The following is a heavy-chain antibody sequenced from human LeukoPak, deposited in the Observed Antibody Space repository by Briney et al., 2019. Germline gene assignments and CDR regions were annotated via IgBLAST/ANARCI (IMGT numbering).Heavy chain of an antibody. D-gene: IGHD4-17*01. J-gene: IGHJ3*02. Sequence: KPSETLSLTCTVSGGSISSYYWSWIRQPPGKGLEWIEYIYYSGSTNYNPSLKSRVTISVDTSKNQFSLKLSSVTAADTAVYYCARALDYGDYGKDDAFDIWGQGTMVTVSS. CDR1: GGSISSYY. CDR2: IYYSGST. CDR3: ARALDYGDYGKDDAFDI. V-gene: IGHV4-59*01.